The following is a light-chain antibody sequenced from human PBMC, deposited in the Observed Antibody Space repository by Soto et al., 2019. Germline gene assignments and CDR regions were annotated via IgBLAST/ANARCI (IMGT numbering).Light chain of an antibody. CDR2: WAS. J-gene: IGKJ1*01. CDR1: RSVLYSSDNKNY. CDR3: QQYYSTPRT. V-gene: IGKV4-1*01. Sequence: DLVMTQSPDSLAVSLGERATINCKSSRSVLYSSDNKNYLAWYRQKPGQPPELLIYWASTRESGVPARFRGSGSATDFSLTISSLQAEDVAVYDCQQYYSTPRTFGQGTKVDIK.